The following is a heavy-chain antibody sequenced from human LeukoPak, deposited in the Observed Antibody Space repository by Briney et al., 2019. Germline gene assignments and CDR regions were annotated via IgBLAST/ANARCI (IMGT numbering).Heavy chain of an antibody. CDR2: IRSTGGTT. Sequence: GGSLRLSCGVSGFTFSNYAMSWVRQAPGKGLESVSDIRSTGGTTAYADSVKGRFTISRDNSRNTLYLQMNSLRAEDTAVYYCARADRYGTTWYGRVDYWGQGTLVTVSS. CDR3: ARADRYGTTWYGRVDY. V-gene: IGHV3-23*01. J-gene: IGHJ4*02. D-gene: IGHD6-13*01. CDR1: GFTFSNYA.